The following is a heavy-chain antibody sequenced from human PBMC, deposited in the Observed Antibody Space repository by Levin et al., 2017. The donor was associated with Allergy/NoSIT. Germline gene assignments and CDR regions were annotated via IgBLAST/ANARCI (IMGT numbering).Heavy chain of an antibody. Sequence: PGGSLRLSCTVSNGSITNSNWWTWVRQPPGKGLEWIGEIYHSGVTNDNPSLKSRVTMSVDGSRNQFSLKLISVTAADTAVYYCARVGSITLVREVNLIYSRVFDYWGPGILVTVSS. CDR1: NGSITNSNW. CDR2: IYHSGVT. J-gene: IGHJ4*02. D-gene: IGHD3-10*01. CDR3: ARVGSITLVREVNLIYSRVFDY. V-gene: IGHV4-4*02.